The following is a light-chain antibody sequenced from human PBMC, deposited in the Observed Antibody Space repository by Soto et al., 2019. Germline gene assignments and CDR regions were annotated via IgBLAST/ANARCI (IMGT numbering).Light chain of an antibody. V-gene: IGLV3-21*04. CDR1: NIGSES. Sequence: SYELTQPPSVSVAPGETARIACGGNNIGSESVHWYQQKPGQAPVLIIYYDSARPSGIPERFSGSNSGNTATLIISRVEAGDEADYDCQVWDGSSDQQVFGGGTKLTVL. CDR2: YDS. J-gene: IGLJ3*02. CDR3: QVWDGSSDQQV.